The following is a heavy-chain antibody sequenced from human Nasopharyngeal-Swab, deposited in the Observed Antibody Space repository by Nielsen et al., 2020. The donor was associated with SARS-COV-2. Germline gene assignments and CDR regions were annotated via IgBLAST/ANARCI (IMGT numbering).Heavy chain of an antibody. CDR2: IYYSGST. V-gene: IGHV4-59*13. CDR1: GGSISRYY. CDR3: AGEAGTGDFDL. Sequence: SETLSLTCTVSGGSISRYYWSWIRQPPGKGLEWIGLIYYSGSTYYSPSLKSRVTISIDTSKNQFPLNLSSVTAADTAMYYCAGEAGTGDFDLWGRGTLVTVSS. J-gene: IGHJ2*01. D-gene: IGHD3/OR15-3a*01.